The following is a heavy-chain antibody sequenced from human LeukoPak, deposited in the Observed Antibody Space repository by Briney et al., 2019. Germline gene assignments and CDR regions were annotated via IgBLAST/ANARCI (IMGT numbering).Heavy chain of an antibody. J-gene: IGHJ4*02. Sequence: QSGGSLRLSCAASGFTFSSYAMSWVRQAPGKGLEWVANIKQDGSEKYYVDSVKGRFTISRDNAKNSLYLQMNSLRAEDTAVYYCARLASYVRGITIFGVVNDYFDYWGQGTLVTVSS. CDR1: GFTFSSYA. CDR3: ARLASYVRGITIFGVVNDYFDY. V-gene: IGHV3-7*01. D-gene: IGHD3-3*01. CDR2: IKQDGSEK.